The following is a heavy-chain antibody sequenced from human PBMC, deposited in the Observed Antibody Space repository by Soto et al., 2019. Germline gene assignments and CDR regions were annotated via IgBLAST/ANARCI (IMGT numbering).Heavy chain of an antibody. J-gene: IGHJ6*03. V-gene: IGHV4-31*03. CDR1: GGSISSGGYY. D-gene: IGHD2-2*01. Sequence: PSETLSLTCTVSGGSISSGGYYWSWFRQHPGKGLEWIGYIYYSGSTYYNPSLKSRVTISVDTSKNQFSLKLSSVTAADTAVYYSARSGCTSCYGHYYYYMDVWGKGTTVTVSS. CDR3: ARSGCTSCYGHYYYYMDV. CDR2: IYYSGST.